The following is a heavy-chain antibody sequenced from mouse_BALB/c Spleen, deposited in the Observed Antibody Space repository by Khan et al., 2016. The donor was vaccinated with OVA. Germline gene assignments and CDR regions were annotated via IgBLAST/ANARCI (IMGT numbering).Heavy chain of an antibody. CDR3: ARRGLRWDFDY. Sequence: QVQLKQSGAELAKPGASVKMSCKASGYTFINYWILWVKQRPGQGLEWIGYINPSTAYTEYNQKFKDKATLTADKSSRTAYMQLSSLTSEDSAVYYCARRGLRWDFDYWGQGTTLTVSS. J-gene: IGHJ2*01. V-gene: IGHV1-7*01. D-gene: IGHD1-1*01. CDR2: INPSTAYT. CDR1: GYTFINYW.